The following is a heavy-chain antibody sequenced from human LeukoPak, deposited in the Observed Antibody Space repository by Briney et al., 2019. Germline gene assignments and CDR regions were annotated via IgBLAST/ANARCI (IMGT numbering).Heavy chain of an antibody. D-gene: IGHD4-17*01. CDR3: ARGDDYGDYHIQY. Sequence: GGSLRLSCAASGFTFSSYSMNWVRQAPGKGLEWVSYISSSSSTIYYADSVKGRFTISRDNAKNSLYLQMNSLRDEDTAVCYCARGDDYGDYHIQYWGQGTLVTVSS. CDR2: ISSSSSTI. CDR1: GFTFSSYS. J-gene: IGHJ4*02. V-gene: IGHV3-48*02.